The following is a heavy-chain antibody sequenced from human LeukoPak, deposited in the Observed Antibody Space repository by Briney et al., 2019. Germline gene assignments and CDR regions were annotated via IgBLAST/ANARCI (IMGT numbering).Heavy chain of an antibody. CDR3: ARDFRQQLVPPRYYYGMDV. V-gene: IGHV4-34*01. J-gene: IGHJ6*02. CDR1: GGSFSGYY. CDR2: INHSGST. Sequence: SETLSLTCAVYGGSFSGYYWSWIRQPPGKGLEWIGEINHSGSTNYNPSLKSRVTISVDTSKNQFSLQLNSVTPEDTAVYYCARDFRQQLVPPRYYYGMDVWGQGTTVTVSS. D-gene: IGHD6-13*01.